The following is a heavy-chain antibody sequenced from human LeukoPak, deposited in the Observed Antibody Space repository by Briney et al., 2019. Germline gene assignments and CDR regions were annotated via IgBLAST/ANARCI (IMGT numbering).Heavy chain of an antibody. CDR1: RFTFSSYS. CDR3: ASGGGSYH. CDR2: ISSSSSTI. V-gene: IGHV3-48*01. D-gene: IGHD1-26*01. J-gene: IGHJ5*02. Sequence: GGSLRLSCAASRFTFSSYSMNWVRQAPGKGLEWVSYISSSSSTIYYADSVKGRFTISRDNAKNSLYLQMKSLRVEDTAVYYCASGGGSYHWGQGTLVTVSS.